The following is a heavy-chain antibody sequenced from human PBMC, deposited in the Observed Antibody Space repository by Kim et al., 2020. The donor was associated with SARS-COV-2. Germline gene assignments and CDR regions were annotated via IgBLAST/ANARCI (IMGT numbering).Heavy chain of an antibody. J-gene: IGHJ4*02. Sequence: SETLSLTCTVSGGSISTYYWNWIRQPPGKGLEWIGYIYSSGSTNYNPSLNSRVTISVDTSKNQFSLKLRSVTAADTAVYYCARGDGYTSYWGQGTLVTVSS. CDR2: IYSSGST. CDR3: ARGDGYTSY. V-gene: IGHV4-59*01. D-gene: IGHD5-12*01. CDR1: GGSISTYY.